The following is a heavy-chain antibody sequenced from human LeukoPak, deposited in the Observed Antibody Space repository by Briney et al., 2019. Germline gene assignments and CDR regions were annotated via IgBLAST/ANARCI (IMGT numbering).Heavy chain of an antibody. J-gene: IGHJ4*02. CDR3: ARGPGYDFWSGLTP. V-gene: IGHV4-34*01. CDR2: INHSGST. Sequence: PSETLSLTCAVYGGSFSGYYWSWIRQPPGKGLEWIGEINHSGSTNYNPSLKSRVTISVDTSKNQFSLKLSSVTAADMAVYYCARGPGYDFWSGLTPWGQGTLVTVSS. CDR1: GGSFSGYY. D-gene: IGHD3-3*01.